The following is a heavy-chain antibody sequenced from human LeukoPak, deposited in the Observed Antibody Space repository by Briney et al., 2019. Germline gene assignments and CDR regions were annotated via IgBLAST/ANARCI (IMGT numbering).Heavy chain of an antibody. CDR2: IYSGGRT. CDR1: GFTVSTNY. D-gene: IGHD3-22*01. Sequence: GGSLRLSCAASGFTVSTNYMSWVRQAPGKGLEWVSVIYSGGRTYYADSVKGRFTISRDNSKNTLYPQMNSLRAEDTAVYYCARESNSGYYLSYWGQGTLVTVSS. CDR3: ARESNSGYYLSY. J-gene: IGHJ4*02. V-gene: IGHV3-66*01.